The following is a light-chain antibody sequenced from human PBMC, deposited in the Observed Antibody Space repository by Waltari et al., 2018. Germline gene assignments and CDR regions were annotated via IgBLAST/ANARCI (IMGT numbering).Light chain of an antibody. CDR1: SLPKEY. CDR3: QSTDSDKYII. J-gene: IGLJ2*01. Sequence: SYELTQPPSVSVSPGQTATITCSGDSLPKEYVYWYQKRPGQAPVLVIHKDTERPSGIPERFSGSSSGTTVTLTITAVQADDEADYYCQSTDSDKYIIFGGGTKLTVL. CDR2: KDT. V-gene: IGLV3-25*03.